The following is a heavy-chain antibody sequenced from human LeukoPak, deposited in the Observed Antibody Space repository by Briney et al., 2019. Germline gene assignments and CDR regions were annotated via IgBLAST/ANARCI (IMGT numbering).Heavy chain of an antibody. CDR1: GFTFSSYA. Sequence: GGSLRPSCAASGFTFSSYAMNWVRQAPGKGLEWVSALSASGGATHYADSVKGRFTISRDNSKNTLYLQVNSLRAEDTAVYYCAKAISTSFWYYFDYWGQGALVTVSS. CDR2: LSASGGAT. J-gene: IGHJ4*02. V-gene: IGHV3-23*01. CDR3: AKAISTSFWYYFDY. D-gene: IGHD2-2*01.